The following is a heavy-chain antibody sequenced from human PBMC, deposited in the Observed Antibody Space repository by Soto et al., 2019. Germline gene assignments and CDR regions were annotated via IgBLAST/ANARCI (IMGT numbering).Heavy chain of an antibody. V-gene: IGHV3-30-3*01. Sequence: PGGSLRLSCVVSGFSFSGYSLHWIRQAPGKGLEWLAVISYDGNDKYYAASVKGRLTISRDNAKETLYLQLDSVRSEDTATYYCARGRTVISPSFFAFWGQGTLVTVS. CDR3: ARGRTVISPSFFAF. J-gene: IGHJ4*02. D-gene: IGHD2-21*01. CDR2: ISYDGNDK. CDR1: GFSFSGYS.